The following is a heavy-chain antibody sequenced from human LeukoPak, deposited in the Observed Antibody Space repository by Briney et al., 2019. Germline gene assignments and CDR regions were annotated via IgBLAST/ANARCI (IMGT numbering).Heavy chain of an antibody. CDR2: IYSSGST. J-gene: IGHJ5*02. CDR1: GGSISSYY. D-gene: IGHD3-10*01. CDR3: ARDRHGSGSAHSFDP. V-gene: IGHV4-59*01. Sequence: SETLSLTCTVSGGSISSYYWSWLRQPPGKGLEWIEYIYSSGSTNYNPSLKSRVTISVDTSRNQFSLKLSSVTAADTAVYYCARDRHGSGSAHSFDPWGQGTLVTVSS.